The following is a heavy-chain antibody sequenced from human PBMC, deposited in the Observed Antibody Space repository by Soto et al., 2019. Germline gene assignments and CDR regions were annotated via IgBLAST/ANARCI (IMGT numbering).Heavy chain of an antibody. CDR2: IYYSGST. D-gene: IGHD6-13*01. J-gene: IGHJ6*03. CDR3: ARLAGYSSSWYSPGVYYYYYMDV. Sequence: SETLSLTCTVSGGSISSYYWSWIRQPPGKGLEWIGYIYYSGSTNYNPSLKSRVTISVDTSKNQFSLKLSSVTAADTAVYYCARLAGYSSSWYSPGVYYYYYMDVWGKGTTLTVSS. CDR1: GGSISSYY. V-gene: IGHV4-59*08.